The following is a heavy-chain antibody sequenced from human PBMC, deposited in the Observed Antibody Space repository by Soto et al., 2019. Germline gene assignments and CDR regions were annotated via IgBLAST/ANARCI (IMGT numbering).Heavy chain of an antibody. J-gene: IGHJ6*02. CDR3: ARDLWEYDFWSGYSTTSYGMDV. CDR1: GFTFSNYG. V-gene: IGHV3-30-3*01. CDR2: ISYDGSNR. D-gene: IGHD3-3*01. Sequence: QVQLVESGGGVVQPGRSLRLSCAASGFTFSNYGMHWVRQAPGKGLEWVAVISYDGSNRYYADSVKGRFTISRDNSKNTLYLQMNSLRADDAAVYYCARDLWEYDFWSGYSTTSYGMDVWGQGTTVTVSS.